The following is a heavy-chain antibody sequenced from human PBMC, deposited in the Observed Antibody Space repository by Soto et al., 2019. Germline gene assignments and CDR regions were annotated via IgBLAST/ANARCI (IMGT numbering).Heavy chain of an antibody. CDR1: GYTFTSYE. D-gene: IGHD6-13*01. CDR3: ARGDSFSSIWYWFDS. Sequence: EASVKVSCKASGYTFTSYEINWVRQATGQGLEWMGWMNPNNGNTGYAQKFQGRVTMTRNTSISTAYMELSSLRSEDTAVYYCARGDSFSSIWYWFDSWGQGTPVTVSS. CDR2: MNPNNGNT. J-gene: IGHJ5*01. V-gene: IGHV1-8*01.